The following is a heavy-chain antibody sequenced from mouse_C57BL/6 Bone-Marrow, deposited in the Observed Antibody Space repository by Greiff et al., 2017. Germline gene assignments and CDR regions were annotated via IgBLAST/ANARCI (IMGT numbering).Heavy chain of an antibody. D-gene: IGHD1-1*01. J-gene: IGHJ1*03. CDR2: IDPSDSET. CDR1: GYTFTSYW. V-gene: IGHV1-52*01. CDR3: ARIYYGSIYWYFDV. Sequence: QVQLQQPGAELVRPGSSVKLSCKASGYTFTSYWMHWVKQRPIQGLEWIGNIDPSDSETHYNQKFKDKATLTVDKSSSTAYMQLSSLTSADSAVYYCARIYYGSIYWYFDVWGTGTTVTVSS.